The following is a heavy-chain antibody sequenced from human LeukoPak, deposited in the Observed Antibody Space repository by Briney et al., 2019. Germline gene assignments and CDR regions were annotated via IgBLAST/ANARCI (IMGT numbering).Heavy chain of an antibody. CDR1: GLTVSGNY. CDR2: IYSGGST. CDR3: ARDPYTSSWYWAFDI. J-gene: IGHJ3*02. V-gene: IGHV3-66*02. Sequence: GGSLRLSCAAPGLTVSGNYMTWVRQAPGKGLEWVSVIYSGGSTYYADSVKGRFTISRDSSKNTLYLQMNSLRPEDTAVNYCARDPYTSSWYWAFDIWGQGTMVTVSS. D-gene: IGHD6-13*01.